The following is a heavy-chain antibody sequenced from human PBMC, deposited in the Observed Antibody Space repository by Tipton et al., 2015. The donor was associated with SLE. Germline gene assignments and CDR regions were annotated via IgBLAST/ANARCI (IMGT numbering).Heavy chain of an antibody. J-gene: IGHJ2*01. V-gene: IGHV4-34*01. D-gene: IGHD1-26*01. CDR1: GGSFSGYY. Sequence: TLSLTCAVYGGSFSGYYWSWIRQPPGKGLEWIGYIYYSGSTHYNPSLKSRVTISVDTSKNQFSLKLSSVTAADTAVYYCARAPIVGARAYWYFDLWGRGTLVTVSS. CDR3: ARAPIVGARAYWYFDL. CDR2: IYYSGST.